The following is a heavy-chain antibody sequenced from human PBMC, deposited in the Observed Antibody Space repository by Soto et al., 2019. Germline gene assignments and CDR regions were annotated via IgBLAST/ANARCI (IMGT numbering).Heavy chain of an antibody. J-gene: IGHJ3*01. CDR1: GFTFSTYG. V-gene: IGHV3-23*01. CDR3: ARDRAYASFDL. D-gene: IGHD1-26*01. Sequence: VGSLRLSCAASGFTFSTYGMNWVRQAPGKGLEWVSGIGGRGDRTYYADSVKGRFTISRDNSKSTVYLQMIRPTVEDTAIYYCARDRAYASFDLWGQGTVVTVSS. CDR2: IGGRGDRT.